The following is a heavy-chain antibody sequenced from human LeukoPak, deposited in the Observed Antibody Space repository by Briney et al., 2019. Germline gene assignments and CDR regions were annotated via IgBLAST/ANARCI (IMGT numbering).Heavy chain of an antibody. V-gene: IGHV1-46*01. D-gene: IGHD2-21*02. CDR1: GYTFTDYY. J-gene: IGHJ4*02. CDR2: INPSGGST. CDR3: ARPHSSDCGGDCYSFDY. Sequence: ASVKVSCKASGYTFTDYYMHWVRQAPGQGLEWMGIINPSGGSTSYAQKFQGRVTMTRDTSTSTVYMELSSLRSEDTAVYYCARPHSSDCGGDCYSFDYWGQGTLVTVSS.